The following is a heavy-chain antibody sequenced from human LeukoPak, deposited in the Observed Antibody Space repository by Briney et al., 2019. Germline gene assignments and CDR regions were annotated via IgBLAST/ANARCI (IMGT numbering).Heavy chain of an antibody. V-gene: IGHV5-51*01. Sequence: GESLKISCKGSGYSFTNYWIGWVRQMPGKGLEWMGIIYPGDSDTRYSPSFQGQVTISADKSITTAYLQWSSLKASDTVMYYCARHWPDTAYYYGMDVWGQGTTVTVSS. J-gene: IGHJ6*02. CDR3: ARHWPDTAYYYGMDV. D-gene: IGHD3-10*01. CDR1: GYSFTNYW. CDR2: IYPGDSDT.